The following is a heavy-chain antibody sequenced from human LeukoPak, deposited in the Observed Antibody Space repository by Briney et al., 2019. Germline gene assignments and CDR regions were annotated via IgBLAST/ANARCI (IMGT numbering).Heavy chain of an antibody. Sequence: SETLSLTCAVYGGSFSGYYWSWIRQPPGKGREWIGEINHSGSTNYNPSLKSRVTISVDTSKNQFSLKLSSVTAADTAVYYCARGPDIVVVVAASNWFDPWGQGTLVTVSS. CDR2: INHSGST. CDR3: ARGPDIVVVVAASNWFDP. CDR1: GGSFSGYY. J-gene: IGHJ5*02. D-gene: IGHD2-15*01. V-gene: IGHV4-34*01.